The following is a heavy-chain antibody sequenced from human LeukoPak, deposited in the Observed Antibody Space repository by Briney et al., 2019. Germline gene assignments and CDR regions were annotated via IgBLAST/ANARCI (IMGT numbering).Heavy chain of an antibody. CDR3: AKDGEVVVTATPDY. J-gene: IGHJ4*02. D-gene: IGHD2-15*01. CDR2: ISGSGGRT. Sequence: GGSLRLSCAASGFTFSNYAMSWVRQALGKGLGWVSAISGSGGRTYYADSVKGRFTISRDNSKNTLHLQMNGLRAEDTAVYYCAKDGEVVVTATPDYWGQGTLVTVSS. V-gene: IGHV3-23*01. CDR1: GFTFSNYA.